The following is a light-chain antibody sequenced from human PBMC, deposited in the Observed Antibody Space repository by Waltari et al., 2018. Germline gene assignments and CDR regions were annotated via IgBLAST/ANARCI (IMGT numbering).Light chain of an antibody. CDR2: GNT. Sequence: QSVLTQPPSVSGAPGQRVTISCTGSSSNIGAGYDVNWYQQLPGEAPKRLISGNTNRPSGVPDRVSGSKSGTSASLAITGLQAEDEADYYCQSYDSGLGGSVFGGGTKLTVL. CDR3: QSYDSGLGGSV. J-gene: IGLJ2*01. V-gene: IGLV1-40*01. CDR1: SSNIGAGYD.